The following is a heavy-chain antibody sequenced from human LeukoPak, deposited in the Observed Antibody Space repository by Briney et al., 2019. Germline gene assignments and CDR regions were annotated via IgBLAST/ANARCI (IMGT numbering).Heavy chain of an antibody. V-gene: IGHV3-23*01. CDR3: ARDPPHPYCSGGSCRSDY. CDR1: GFTFSSYA. CDR2: ISGSGGST. D-gene: IGHD2-15*01. J-gene: IGHJ4*02. Sequence: GGSLRLSCAASGFTFSSYAMSWVRQAPGKGLEWVSAISGSGGSTYYADSVKGRFTISRDNSKNTLYLQMNSLRAEDTAVYYCARDPPHPYCSGGSCRSDYWGQGTLVTVSS.